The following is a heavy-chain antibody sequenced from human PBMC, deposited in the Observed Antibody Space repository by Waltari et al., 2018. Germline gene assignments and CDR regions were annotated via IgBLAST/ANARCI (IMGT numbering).Heavy chain of an antibody. CDR3: TMAPDVPVRPTWG. D-gene: IGHD7-27*01. V-gene: IGHV3-21*06. J-gene: IGHJ4*02. Sequence: EVQLVESGGGLVKPGGSLRLSCVASGFTFSLFSMNWVRQAPGRGLEWVSTISSSGSYIYYADSVKGRFTISRDNAKNSVYLQMNSLRVDDTAVYYCTMAPDVPVRPTWGWGQGSLVTVSS. CDR1: GFTFSLFS. CDR2: ISSSGSYI.